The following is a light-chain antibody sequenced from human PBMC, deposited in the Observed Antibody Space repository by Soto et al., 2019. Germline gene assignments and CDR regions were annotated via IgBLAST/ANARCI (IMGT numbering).Light chain of an antibody. CDR2: WAS. CDR3: QEYYSTPPFT. J-gene: IGKJ3*01. V-gene: IGKV4-1*01. CDR1: QSVLYNSNNLNY. Sequence: DIVMTQSPDSLAVSLGERATINCKSSQSVLYNSNNLNYLAWYQQKPGQPPKLLIYWASIRASGVPGRFSGSGSGTDFTLTISSLQTEDVAVYYCQEYYSTPPFTFGPGTKVDIK.